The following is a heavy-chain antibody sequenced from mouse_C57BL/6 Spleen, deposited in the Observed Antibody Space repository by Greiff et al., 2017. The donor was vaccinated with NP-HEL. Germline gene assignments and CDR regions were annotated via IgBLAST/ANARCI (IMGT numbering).Heavy chain of an antibody. CDR3: AREGQATTGFDY. V-gene: IGHV1-19*01. CDR2: INPYNGGT. CDR1: GYTFTDYY. D-gene: IGHD1-1*01. J-gene: IGHJ2*01. Sequence: VQLQQSGPVLVKPGASVKMSCKASGYTFTDYYMNWVKQSHGKSLEWIGVINPYNGGTSYNQKFKGKATLTVDKSSSTAYMELNSLTSEDSAVYYCAREGQATTGFDYWGQGTTLTVSS.